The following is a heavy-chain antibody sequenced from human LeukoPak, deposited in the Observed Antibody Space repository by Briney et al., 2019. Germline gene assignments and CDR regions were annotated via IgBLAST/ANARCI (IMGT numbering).Heavy chain of an antibody. CDR1: GDSINNYY. D-gene: IGHD2-8*01. Sequence: SETLSLTCSVSGDSINNYYWNWIRQPPGKELEWIGYTHYTGNTKSNPSLKSRVTTSVDTSKSQLSLKLSSVTAADTAVYYCAKWSSTLKAFDFWGQGILVIVSS. V-gene: IGHV4-59*08. CDR2: THYTGNT. CDR3: AKWSSTLKAFDF. J-gene: IGHJ4*02.